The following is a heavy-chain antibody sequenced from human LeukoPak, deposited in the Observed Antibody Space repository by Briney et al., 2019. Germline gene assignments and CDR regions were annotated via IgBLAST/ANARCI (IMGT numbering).Heavy chain of an antibody. J-gene: IGHJ6*04. V-gene: IGHV3-23*01. CDR3: AKDSAPTYSYGMDV. CDR1: GFTFRNYP. CDR2: MTGTTGNT. Sequence: GGSLRLSCEASGFTFRNYPMSWVRQAPGKGLEWVSAMTGTTGNTYYADSVEGRFTISRDNAKNMLYLQMDSLEAEDTAVYYCAKDSAPTYSYGMDVGGKGTTATVPS.